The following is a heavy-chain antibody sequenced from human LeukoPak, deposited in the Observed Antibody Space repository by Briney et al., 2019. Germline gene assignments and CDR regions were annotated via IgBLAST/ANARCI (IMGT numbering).Heavy chain of an antibody. CDR1: GFTFSSYG. J-gene: IGHJ4*02. V-gene: IGHV3-30*18. CDR2: ISYDGSNK. CDR3: AKEPIRTRYDILTGLLDY. D-gene: IGHD3-9*01. Sequence: PGRSLRLSFAASGFTFSSYGMHWVRQAPGKGLEWVAVISYDGSNKYYADSVKGRFTISRDNSKNTLYLQMNSLRAEDTAVYYCAKEPIRTRYDILTGLLDYWGQGTLVTVSS.